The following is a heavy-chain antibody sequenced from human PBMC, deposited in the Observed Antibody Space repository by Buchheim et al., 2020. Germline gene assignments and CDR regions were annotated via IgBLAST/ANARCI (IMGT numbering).Heavy chain of an antibody. CDR2: IKQDGSEK. CDR1: GFTFSSYW. CDR3: ARVAGEAGFWSGYYTPFYYYGMDV. Sequence: EVQLVESGGGLVQPGGSLRLSCAASGFTFSSYWMSWVRQAPGKGLEWVANIKQDGSEKYYVDSVKGRFTISRDNAKNSLYLQMNSLRAEDTAVYYCARVAGEAGFWSGYYTPFYYYGMDVWGQGTT. J-gene: IGHJ6*02. D-gene: IGHD3-3*01. V-gene: IGHV3-7*03.